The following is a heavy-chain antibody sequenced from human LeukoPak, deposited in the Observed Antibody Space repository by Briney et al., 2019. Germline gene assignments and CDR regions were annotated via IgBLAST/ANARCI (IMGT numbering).Heavy chain of an antibody. Sequence: PSETLSLTCVVSGGSINNNKWWSWVRQPPGKGLEWIGDVYYSGSTNYNPSLKSRVTMSVDKSKNQFSLKLNSVTAADTAVYYCARDPSGYFNYWGQGTLATVSS. CDR3: ARDPSGYFNY. CDR2: VYYSGST. V-gene: IGHV4-4*02. J-gene: IGHJ4*02. CDR1: GGSINNNKW. D-gene: IGHD3-22*01.